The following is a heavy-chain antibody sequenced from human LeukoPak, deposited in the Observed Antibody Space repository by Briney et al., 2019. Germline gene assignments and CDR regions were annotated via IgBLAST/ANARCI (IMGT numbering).Heavy chain of an antibody. Sequence: VASVKVSCKASGGTFSSYAISWVRQAPGQGLEWMGGIIPIFGTANYAQKFQGRVTITADESTSTAYMELSSLRSEDTAVYYCARDGDAGAFDIWGQGTMVTVSS. J-gene: IGHJ3*02. V-gene: IGHV1-69*13. CDR3: ARDGDAGAFDI. CDR2: IIPIFGTA. D-gene: IGHD7-27*01. CDR1: GGTFSSYA.